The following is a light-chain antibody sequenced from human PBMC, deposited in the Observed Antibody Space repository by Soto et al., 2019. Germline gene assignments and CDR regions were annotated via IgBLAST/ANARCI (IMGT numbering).Light chain of an antibody. J-gene: IGKJ1*01. Sequence: DLQMTQSPSSLSASVGDRVTITCRASQGCSHYLAWYQQKPGKDPKLLIYTASTLQSGVPSRFSGSGSGTDFTRTISSLQPEDVATYYCQKYNNAPRTFGQGTKVDIK. CDR3: QKYNNAPRT. V-gene: IGKV1-27*01. CDR2: TAS. CDR1: QGCSHY.